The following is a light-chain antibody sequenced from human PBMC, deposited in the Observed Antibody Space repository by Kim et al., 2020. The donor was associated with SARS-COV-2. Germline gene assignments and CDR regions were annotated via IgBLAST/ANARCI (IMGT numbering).Light chain of an antibody. V-gene: IGLV2-14*03. CDR2: DVT. J-gene: IGLJ1*01. Sequence: QSALTQPASVSGSPGQSITISCTGTSSDVGGYNYVSWYQQYPGKAPKLMLYDVTKRPSGVSNRFSGSKSGNTATLTISGTQAMDEADYYCQAWDSSTGVFGTGTKVTVL. CDR1: SSDVGGYNY. CDR3: QAWDSSTGV.